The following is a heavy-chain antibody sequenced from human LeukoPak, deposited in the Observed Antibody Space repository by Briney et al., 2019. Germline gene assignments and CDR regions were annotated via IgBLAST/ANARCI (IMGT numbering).Heavy chain of an antibody. V-gene: IGHV4-59*01. J-gene: IGHJ4*02. CDR1: GGSISSFY. D-gene: IGHD6-19*01. CDR2: IYYSGST. Sequence: SETLSLTCTVSGGSISSFYWSWIRQPPGKGLEGSGDIYYSGSTNYNPSLKSRVTISVDTSKNQFSLKLRSVTAADTAMYYCAKVAGPFDYWGQGTLVTVSS. CDR3: AKVAGPFDY.